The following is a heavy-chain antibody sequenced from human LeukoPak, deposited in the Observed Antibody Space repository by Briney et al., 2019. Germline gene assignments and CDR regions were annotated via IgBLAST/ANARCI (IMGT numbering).Heavy chain of an antibody. J-gene: IGHJ5*02. CDR2: IIPMLGIA. D-gene: IGHD2-15*01. CDR3: ASCSGGSCYSRDWFDP. V-gene: IGHV1-69*02. CDR1: GYTLTELS. Sequence: SVKVSCKVSGYTLTELSMHWVRQAPGQGLEWMGRIIPMLGIANYAHNFQGRVTITAVKSTSTAYMELSSLRSDDTALYYCASCSGGSCYSRDWFDPWGQGTQVTVSS.